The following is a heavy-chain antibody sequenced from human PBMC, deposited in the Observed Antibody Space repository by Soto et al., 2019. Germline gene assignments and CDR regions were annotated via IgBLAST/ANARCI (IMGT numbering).Heavy chain of an antibody. Sequence: QVQLQQWGAGLLKPSETLSLTCAVYGGSFSGYYWSWIRQPPGKGLEWIGEINHSGSTNYNPSLKSRVTISVDTSTNQFSLKLSSVTAADTAVYYCARGRIAAAGRNYGMDVWGQGTTVTVSS. CDR3: ARGRIAAAGRNYGMDV. D-gene: IGHD6-13*01. J-gene: IGHJ6*02. V-gene: IGHV4-34*01. CDR2: INHSGST. CDR1: GGSFSGYY.